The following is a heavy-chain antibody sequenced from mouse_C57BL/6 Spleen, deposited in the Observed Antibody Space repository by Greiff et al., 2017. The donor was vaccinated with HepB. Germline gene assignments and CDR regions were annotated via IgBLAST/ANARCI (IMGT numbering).Heavy chain of an antibody. Sequence: VHVKQSGAELVRPGASVKLSCTASGFNIKDYYMHWVKQRPEQGLEWIGRIDPEDGDTEYAPKFQGKATMTADTSSNTAYLQLSSLTSEDTAVYYCTTALYDYDERGFDYWGQGTTLTVSS. V-gene: IGHV14-1*01. CDR3: TTALYDYDERGFDY. J-gene: IGHJ2*01. CDR1: GFNIKDYY. CDR2: IDPEDGDT. D-gene: IGHD2-4*01.